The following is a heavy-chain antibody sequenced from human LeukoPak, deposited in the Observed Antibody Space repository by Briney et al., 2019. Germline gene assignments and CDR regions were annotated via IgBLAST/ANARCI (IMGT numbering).Heavy chain of an antibody. CDR1: GFTVISNY. J-gene: IGHJ4*02. Sequence: GGSLRLSCAASGFTVISNYMSWVRQAPGQGLEWGSVIYSGGSTYYADSVKGRFTISRDNSKNTLYLQMNSLRAEDTAVYYCARSNANWYSSGWYSDYWGQGTLVTVSS. CDR2: IYSGGST. CDR3: ARSNANWYSSGWYSDY. D-gene: IGHD6-19*01. V-gene: IGHV3-53*01.